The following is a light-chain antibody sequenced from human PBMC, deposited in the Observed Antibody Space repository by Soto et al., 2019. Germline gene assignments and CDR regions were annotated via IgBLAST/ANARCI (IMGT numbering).Light chain of an antibody. CDR1: QSVSSSY. J-gene: IGKJ1*01. V-gene: IGKV3-20*01. CDR3: QQYGSSPRT. Sequence: EIVLTQSPGTLSLSPGERATLSCRASQSVSSSYLAWYQQKPGQAPRLLIYGSSSMATGIPDRFSGRGSGTDFPLTISRLGPEDFAVYYCQQYGSSPRTFGQGTKVELK. CDR2: GSS.